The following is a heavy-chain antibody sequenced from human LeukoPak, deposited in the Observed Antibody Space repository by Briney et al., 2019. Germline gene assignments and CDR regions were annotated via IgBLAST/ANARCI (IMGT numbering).Heavy chain of an antibody. J-gene: IGHJ3*01. D-gene: IGHD3-10*01. CDR2: IRYDGSNK. CDR1: GFTFSSYG. Sequence: GGSLRLSCAASGFTFSSYGMHWVRQAPGKGLEWVAFIRYDGSNKYYADSVKGRFTISRDNAKTTLYLQMNSLRAEDTAVYYCARARFPAFDLWGQGTMVTVSS. V-gene: IGHV3-30*02. CDR3: ARARFPAFDL.